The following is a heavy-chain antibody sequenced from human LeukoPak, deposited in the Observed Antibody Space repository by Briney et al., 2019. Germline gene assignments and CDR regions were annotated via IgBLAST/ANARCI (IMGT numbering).Heavy chain of an antibody. D-gene: IGHD6-6*01. V-gene: IGHV3-23*01. Sequence: GGSLRLSCAASGFTFSSYAMSWVRQAPGKGLEWVSAISGSGGSTYYADSVKGRFTISRDNSKNTLYLEMNSLRAEDTAVYYCSRPDYSSSSGPLYWGQGTLVTVSS. CDR2: ISGSGGST. J-gene: IGHJ4*02. CDR3: SRPDYSSSSGPLY. CDR1: GFTFSSYA.